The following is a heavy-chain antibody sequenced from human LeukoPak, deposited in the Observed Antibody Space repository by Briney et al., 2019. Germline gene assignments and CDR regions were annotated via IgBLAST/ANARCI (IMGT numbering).Heavy chain of an antibody. CDR2: IYYSGST. V-gene: IGHV4-59*01. J-gene: IGHJ6*03. D-gene: IGHD6-19*01. CDR3: ARDSGPQWLVPWHYMDV. Sequence: SETLSLTCTVSGGSISSYYWSWIRQPPGKGLEWIGYIYYSGSTNYNPSLKSRVTISVDTSKNQFSLKLSSVTAADTAVYYCARDSGPQWLVPWHYMDVWGKGTTVTVSS. CDR1: GGSISSYY.